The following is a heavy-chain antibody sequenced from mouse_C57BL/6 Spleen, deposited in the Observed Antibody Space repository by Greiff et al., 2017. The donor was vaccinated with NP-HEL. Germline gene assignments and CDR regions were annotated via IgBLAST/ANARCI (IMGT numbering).Heavy chain of an antibody. Sequence: QVQLQQPGAELVKPGASVKLSCKASGYTFTSYWMQWVKQRPGQGLEWIGEIDPSGSYTNYNQKFKGKATLTVDTSSSTAYMQLSSLTSEDSAVYYCARGSNPFAYWGQGTLVTVSA. CDR3: ARGSNPFAY. CDR2: IDPSGSYT. D-gene: IGHD2-5*01. CDR1: GYTFTSYW. V-gene: IGHV1-50*01. J-gene: IGHJ3*01.